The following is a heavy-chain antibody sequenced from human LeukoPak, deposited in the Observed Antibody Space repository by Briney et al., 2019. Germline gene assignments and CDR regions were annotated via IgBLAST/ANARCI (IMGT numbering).Heavy chain of an antibody. CDR2: IIPIFGTA. J-gene: IGHJ4*02. D-gene: IGHD3-16*02. Sequence: GASVKVSCKASGGTFSSYAISWVRQAPGQGLEWMGGIIPIFGTANYAQKFQGRVTITMGESTSTAYMELSSLRSEDTAVYYCARSMITFGGVIARFDYWGQGTLVTVSS. CDR1: GGTFSSYA. CDR3: ARSMITFGGVIARFDY. V-gene: IGHV1-69*05.